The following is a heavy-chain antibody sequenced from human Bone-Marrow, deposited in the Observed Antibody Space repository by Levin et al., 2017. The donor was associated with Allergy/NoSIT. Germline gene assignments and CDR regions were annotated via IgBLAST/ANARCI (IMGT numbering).Heavy chain of an antibody. CDR3: ARRERLTSGYQTFFYGMDV. D-gene: IGHD5-12*01. CDR2: IDPSDSET. V-gene: IGHV5-51*01. CDR1: GYTFTNYW. Sequence: EASVKVSCKGSGYTFTNYWIGWVRQKPGKGLEWMGSIDPSDSETRYSPSFQGQVTISVDKSTSTAYLQWSSLRAADTAMYYCARRERLTSGYQTFFYGMDVWGLGTTVTVPS. J-gene: IGHJ6*02.